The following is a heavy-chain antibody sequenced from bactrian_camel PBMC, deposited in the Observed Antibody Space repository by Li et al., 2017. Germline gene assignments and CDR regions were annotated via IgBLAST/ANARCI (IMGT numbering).Heavy chain of an antibody. CDR3: AADGPSCRWYKLRFPANY. D-gene: IGHD6*01. CDR2: LFPTAGDST. CDR1: EYRGC. Sequence: HVQLVESGGGSVQAGGSLRLSCVASEYRGCTGWLRQVPGKEREGVACLFPTAGDSTHYADSVKGRFTISQDNAKNTAYLQMNSLKPEDTAMYRCAADGPSCRWYKLRFPANYWGQGTQVTVS. V-gene: IGHV3S63*01. J-gene: IGHJ4*01.